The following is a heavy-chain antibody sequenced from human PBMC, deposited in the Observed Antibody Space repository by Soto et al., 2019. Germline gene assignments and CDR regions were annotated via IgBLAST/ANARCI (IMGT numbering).Heavy chain of an antibody. CDR3: ARLSRLSECFDP. D-gene: IGHD2-2*01. CDR2: IYYSGST. J-gene: IGHJ5*02. Sequence: SETLSLTCTVSGGSISSYYWSWIRQPPGKGLEWIGYIYYSGSTNYNPSLKSRVTISVDTSKNQFSLKLSSVTAADTAVYYCARLSRLSECFDPWGQGTLVTVS. CDR1: GGSISSYY. V-gene: IGHV4-59*01.